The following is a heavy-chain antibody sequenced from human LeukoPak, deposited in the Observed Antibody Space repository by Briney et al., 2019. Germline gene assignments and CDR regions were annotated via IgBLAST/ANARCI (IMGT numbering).Heavy chain of an antibody. D-gene: IGHD3-3*01. V-gene: IGHV3-21*03. Sequence: GSLRLSCAASGFTFSSYSTNWVRQAPGKGLEWVSSISSSNSYIYYADSVKGRFTISRDNAKNSLYLQMNSLRAEDTAVYYCTRDSYDFWSGYYALVSYYYYGMDVWGQGTTVTVSS. CDR1: GFTFSSYS. J-gene: IGHJ6*02. CDR2: ISSSNSYI. CDR3: TRDSYDFWSGYYALVSYYYYGMDV.